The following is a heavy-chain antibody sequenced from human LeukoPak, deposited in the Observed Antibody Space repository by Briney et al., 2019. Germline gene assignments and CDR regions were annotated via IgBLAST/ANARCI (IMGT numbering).Heavy chain of an antibody. CDR2: IIPIFGTA. CDR1: GGTFTSYA. Sequence: SVKVSCKASGGTFTSYAISWVRQAPGQGLEWMGGIIPIFGTANYAQKFQGRVTITADESTSTAYMELSSLRSEDTAVYYCARDTEIGTGYSRVSPIGYWGQGTLVTVSS. J-gene: IGHJ4*02. V-gene: IGHV1-69*01. D-gene: IGHD6-13*01. CDR3: ARDTEIGTGYSRVSPIGY.